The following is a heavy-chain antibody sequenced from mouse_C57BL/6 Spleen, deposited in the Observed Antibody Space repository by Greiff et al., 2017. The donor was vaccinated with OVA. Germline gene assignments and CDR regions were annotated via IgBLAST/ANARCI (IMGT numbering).Heavy chain of an antibody. Sequence: VQLQQPGAELVRPGTSVKLSCKASGYTFTSYWMHWVKQRPGQGLEWIGVIDPSDSYTNYNQKFKGKATLTVDTSSSTAYMQLSSLTSEDSAVYYCAREGVYGNDAYYWGQGTTLTVSS. V-gene: IGHV1-59*01. CDR2: IDPSDSYT. D-gene: IGHD2-2*01. CDR1: GYTFTSYW. J-gene: IGHJ2*01. CDR3: AREGVYGNDAYY.